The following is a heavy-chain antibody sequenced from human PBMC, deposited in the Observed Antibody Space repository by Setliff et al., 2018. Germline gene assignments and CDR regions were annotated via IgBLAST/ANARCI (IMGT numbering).Heavy chain of an antibody. CDR2: ISGSGGST. V-gene: IGHV3-23*01. CDR3: ARVGGPAASIRA. Sequence: GGSLRLSCAASGFTFSSYAMSWVRQAPGKGLEWVSAISGSGGSTYYADSVKVRFIIFRDNAKNTLYLQMNSLRAEDTAVYYCARVGGPAASIRAWGQGTMVTVSS. J-gene: IGHJ3*01. CDR1: GFTFSSYA. D-gene: IGHD1-26*01.